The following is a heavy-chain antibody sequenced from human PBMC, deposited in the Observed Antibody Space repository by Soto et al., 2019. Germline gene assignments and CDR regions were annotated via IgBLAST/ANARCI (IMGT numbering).Heavy chain of an antibody. D-gene: IGHD3-22*01. CDR2: IYYSGST. CDR1: GGSISSGDYY. J-gene: IGHJ4*02. CDR3: ARDPRYYYDSSGYHPFDC. Sequence: QVQLQESGPGLVKPSQTLSLTCTVSGGSISSGDYYWSWIRQPPGKGLEWSGYIYYSGSTYYNPYRQSRVTISVDTSENPCSLKLSSVTAADPAVYYCARDPRYYYDSSGYHPFDCWGQGTLVTVSS. V-gene: IGHV4-30-4*01.